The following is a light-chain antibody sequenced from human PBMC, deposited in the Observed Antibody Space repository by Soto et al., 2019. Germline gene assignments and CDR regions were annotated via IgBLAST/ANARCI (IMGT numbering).Light chain of an antibody. CDR2: DVS. CDR1: QSVSSD. V-gene: IGKV3-11*01. CDR3: QQRDSWPLT. Sequence: EIVLTQSPATLSLSPGERATLSCRASQSVSSDLAWYQQKPGQAPRLLIYDVSDRATGVPARFSGSESGTDFTLTISSLEPEDYAIYYRQQRDSWPLTFGGGTKVEIK. J-gene: IGKJ4*01.